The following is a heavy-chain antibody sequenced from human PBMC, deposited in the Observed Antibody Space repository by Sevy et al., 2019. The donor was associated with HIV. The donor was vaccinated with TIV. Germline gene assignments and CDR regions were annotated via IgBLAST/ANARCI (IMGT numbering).Heavy chain of an antibody. Sequence: GGSLRLSCAASGFTFSSYSMNWVRQAPGKGLEWVSYISSSSSTIYYAGSVKGRFTISSDNAKNSPKLQMKSLRDEDMDVYYGARDNNYEFWSAYYVHYFDDWGQGTLVTVSS. J-gene: IGHJ4*02. D-gene: IGHD3-3*01. CDR3: ARDNNYEFWSAYYVHYFDD. CDR1: GFTFSSYS. V-gene: IGHV3-48*02. CDR2: ISSSSSTI.